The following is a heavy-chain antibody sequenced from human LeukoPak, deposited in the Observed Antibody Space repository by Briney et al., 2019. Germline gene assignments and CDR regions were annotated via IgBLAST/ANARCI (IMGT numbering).Heavy chain of an antibody. CDR3: ARDYAGYGGAFDI. Sequence: SETLSLTCTIFGSSISDNYYWGWIRRPPGKGLEWIGSVYHSGSAYYNPSLKSRVTLSVDTSNNHFSLKLSSVTAADTAVYYCARDYAGYGGAFDIWGQGTMVTVSS. CDR1: GSSISDNYY. V-gene: IGHV4-38-2*02. J-gene: IGHJ3*02. CDR2: VYHSGSA. D-gene: IGHD5-12*01.